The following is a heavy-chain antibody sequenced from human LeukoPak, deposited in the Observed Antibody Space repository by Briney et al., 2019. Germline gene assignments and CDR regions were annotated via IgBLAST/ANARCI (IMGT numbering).Heavy chain of an antibody. CDR1: GFTFRSHS. J-gene: IGHJ4*02. CDR2: ISGSSGTT. CDR3: AKLADFWSGSFYFDH. V-gene: IGHV3-48*01. Sequence: SGGSLRLSCAASGFTFRSHSMNWVREAPGKGLEWVSYISGSSGTTYYADSVRGRFTISRDNADHSLYLQMDRLRAEDSAVYYCAKLADFWSGSFYFDHWGQGTLVTVSS. D-gene: IGHD3-3*01.